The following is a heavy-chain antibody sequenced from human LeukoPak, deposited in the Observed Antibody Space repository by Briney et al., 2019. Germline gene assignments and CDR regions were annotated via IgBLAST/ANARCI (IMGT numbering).Heavy chain of an antibody. J-gene: IGHJ5*02. CDR1: GYTFTSYA. V-gene: IGHV1-3*01. D-gene: IGHD2-8*02. Sequence: ASVKVSCKASGYTFTSYAMHWVRQAPGQRLEWMGWINAGNDYTKYSQKFQGRVTITRDTSGSSAYMELSSLRYENTAVYYCARDLGDCTGGTCLPNWFDPWGQGTMVTVSS. CDR3: ARDLGDCTGGTCLPNWFDP. CDR2: INAGNDYT.